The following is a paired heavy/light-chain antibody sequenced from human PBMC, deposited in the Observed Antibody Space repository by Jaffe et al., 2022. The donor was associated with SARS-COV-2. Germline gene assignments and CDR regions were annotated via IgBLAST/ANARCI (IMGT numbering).Light chain of an antibody. V-gene: IGKV2-30*01. CDR1: QSLVYSDGNTY. CDR2: KVS. Sequence: DVVMTQSPLSLPVTLGQPASISCRSSQSLVYSDGNTYLNWFQQRPGQSPRRLIYKVSNRDSGVPDRFSGSGSGTDFTLKISRVEAEDVGVYYCMQGTHWPNTFGQGTKLEIK. J-gene: IGKJ2*01. CDR3: MQGTHWPNT.
Heavy chain of an antibody. V-gene: IGHV3-30-3*01. Sequence: QVQLVESGGGVVQPGRSLRLSCAASGFTFSSYAMHWVRQAPGKGLEWVAVISYDGSNKYYADSVKGRFTISRDNSKNTLYLQMNSLRAEDTAVYYCARGISPHYSGYDPTLDYWGQGTLVTVSS. CDR2: ISYDGSNK. CDR3: ARGISPHYSGYDPTLDY. CDR1: GFTFSSYA. J-gene: IGHJ4*02. D-gene: IGHD5-12*01.